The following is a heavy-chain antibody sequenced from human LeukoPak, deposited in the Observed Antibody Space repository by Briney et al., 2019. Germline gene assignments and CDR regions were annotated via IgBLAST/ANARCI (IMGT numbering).Heavy chain of an antibody. CDR3: ARAYCSGGSCYRAHYYYYYMDL. Sequence: GGSLRLSCAASGFTFSSYWMHWVRQAPRKGLVWVSRINSDGSSTSYADSVKGRFTISRDNAKNTLYLQMNSLRAEDTAVYYCARAYCSGGSCYRAHYYYYYMDLWGKGTTVTVSS. V-gene: IGHV3-74*01. J-gene: IGHJ6*03. D-gene: IGHD2-15*01. CDR1: GFTFSSYW. CDR2: INSDGSST.